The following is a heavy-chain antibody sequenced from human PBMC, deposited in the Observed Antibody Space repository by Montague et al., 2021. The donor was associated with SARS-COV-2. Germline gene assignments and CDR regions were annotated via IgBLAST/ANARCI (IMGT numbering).Heavy chain of an antibody. CDR1: GFTFSTYW. CDR3: VRAPGSYSAFDL. D-gene: IGHD1-26*01. V-gene: IGHV3-74*01. J-gene: IGHJ3*01. Sequence: SLRLSCAASGFTFSTYWMFWVRQAPGKGLVWSSYINSDGSSTSYADSVEGRFTISRDNAKNTLYLQMNSLRVEDTAVYYCVRAPGSYSAFDLWGQGTMVTVSS. CDR2: INSDGSST.